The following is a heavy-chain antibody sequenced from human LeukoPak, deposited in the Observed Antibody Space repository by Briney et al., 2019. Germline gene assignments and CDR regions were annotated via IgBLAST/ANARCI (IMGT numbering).Heavy chain of an antibody. D-gene: IGHD3-22*01. CDR1: GFTFSSYG. J-gene: IGHJ4*02. V-gene: IGHV3-33*01. CDR3: GRGIVVVSHNFDY. Sequence: PGGSLRLSCAASGFTFSSYGMHWVRQAPGKGLEGVAVIWYDGSNKYYADSVKGGFTISRDNSNNTLYLQMNSLRAEDTAVYFCGRGIVVVSHNFDYWGQGTLVTVSS. CDR2: IWYDGSNK.